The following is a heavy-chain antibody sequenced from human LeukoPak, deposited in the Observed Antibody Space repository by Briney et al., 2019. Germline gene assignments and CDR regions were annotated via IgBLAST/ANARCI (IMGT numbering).Heavy chain of an antibody. J-gene: IGHJ4*02. CDR1: GFTFSSHG. Sequence: GGSLRLSCAASGFTFSSHGMPWVRQAPGKGLEWMARIWYDGSNKYYADSVKGRFSISRDNSKNTMYLQMKSLRAEDTAVYYCARDHCTNGVCAYFDYWGQGTLVTVSS. CDR2: IWYDGSNK. V-gene: IGHV3-33*01. CDR3: ARDHCTNGVCAYFDY. D-gene: IGHD2-8*01.